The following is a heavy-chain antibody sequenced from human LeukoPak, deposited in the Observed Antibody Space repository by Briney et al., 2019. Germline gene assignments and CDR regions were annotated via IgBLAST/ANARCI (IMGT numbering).Heavy chain of an antibody. CDR1: GYTFTSYN. J-gene: IGHJ3*02. V-gene: IGHV1-8*01. CDR2: MNPNSGHT. Sequence: ASVKVSCKASGYTFTSYNINWVRQATGQGLEWMGWMNPNSGHTGYAQKFQGRVTMTRNISINTAYMELSSLRSDDTAVYYCARRGAWDALDIWGQGTVVTVSS. CDR3: ARRGAWDALDI. D-gene: IGHD3-10*01.